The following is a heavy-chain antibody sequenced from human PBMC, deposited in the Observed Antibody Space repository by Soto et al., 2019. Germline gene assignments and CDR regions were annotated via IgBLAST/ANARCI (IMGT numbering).Heavy chain of an antibody. CDR3: ARPLPARHNYYYYYMDV. J-gene: IGHJ6*03. CDR1: GGTCSIYT. Sequence: SVKVACKASGGTCSIYTISWVLQAPGQGLEWMGRINPIRGVANYAQKFQGRVTMTADTSISTACMELSSLRSEDTAVYYCARPLPARHNYYYYYMDVWGKGTTVTVS. V-gene: IGHV1-69*02. CDR2: INPIRGVA. D-gene: IGHD3-10*01.